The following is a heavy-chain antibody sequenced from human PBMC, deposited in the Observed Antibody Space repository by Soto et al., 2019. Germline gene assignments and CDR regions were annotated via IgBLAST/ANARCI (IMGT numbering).Heavy chain of an antibody. D-gene: IGHD3-22*01. CDR2: ISYDGSNK. J-gene: IGHJ4*02. CDR3: AKDGVAHIPLYTSGSSYDH. CDR1: GFTFSSYG. V-gene: IGHV3-30*18. Sequence: GGSLRLSCAASGFTFSSYGMHWVRQAPGKGLEWVAVISYDGSNKYYADSVKGRFTISRDNSRNTLYLQMNSLRAEDTAVYYCAKDGVAHIPLYTSGSSYDHWGQGTLVTVSS.